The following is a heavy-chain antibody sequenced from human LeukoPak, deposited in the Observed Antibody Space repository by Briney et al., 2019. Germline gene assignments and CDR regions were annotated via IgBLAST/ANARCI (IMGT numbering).Heavy chain of an antibody. CDR2: IQFDGSNK. CDR1: GFTFSSYG. Sequence: GGSLRLSCAASGFTFSSYGMHWVRQAPGKGLEWVAFIQFDGSNKYYADSVKGRFTISRDNSKNTLYLQMNSLRAEDTALYYCARVRYSSSPGYYYYMDVWGKGTTVTVSS. D-gene: IGHD6-6*01. CDR3: ARVRYSSSPGYYYYMDV. V-gene: IGHV3-30*02. J-gene: IGHJ6*03.